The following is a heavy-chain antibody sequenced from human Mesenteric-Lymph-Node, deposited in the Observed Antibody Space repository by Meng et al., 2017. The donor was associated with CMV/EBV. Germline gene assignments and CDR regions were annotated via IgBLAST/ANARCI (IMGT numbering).Heavy chain of an antibody. CDR3: ARVGYCSSISCAG. J-gene: IGHJ4*02. CDR1: GFTFSSYA. V-gene: IGHV3-30-3*01. CDR2: ISYDGSNK. Sequence: GESLKISCAASGFTFSSYAMSWVRQAPGRGLEWVAVISYDGSNKYYADSVKGRFTISRDNSRDTLYLQMSFLRAEDTAVYYCARVGYCSSISCAGWGQGTLVTVSS. D-gene: IGHD2-2*01.